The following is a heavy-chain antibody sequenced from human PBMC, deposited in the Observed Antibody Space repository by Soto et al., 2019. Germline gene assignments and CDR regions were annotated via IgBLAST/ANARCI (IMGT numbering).Heavy chain of an antibody. Sequence: SSETLSLTCTVSGGSISSYYWSWIRQPPGKGLEWIGYIHYSGSTNYNPSLKSRVTISVDTSKNQFSLKLSSVTAADTAVYYCARVGEWLQIYYYYGMDVWGQGTTVTVSS. CDR3: ARVGEWLQIYYYYGMDV. J-gene: IGHJ6*02. D-gene: IGHD3-10*01. CDR1: GGSISSYY. V-gene: IGHV4-59*01. CDR2: IHYSGST.